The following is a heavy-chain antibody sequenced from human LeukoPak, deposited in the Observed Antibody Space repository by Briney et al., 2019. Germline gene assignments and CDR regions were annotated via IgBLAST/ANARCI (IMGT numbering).Heavy chain of an antibody. CDR1: GGSISSYY. CDR3: ARARILLYYYMDV. D-gene: IGHD2/OR15-2a*01. J-gene: IGHJ6*03. Sequence: PSGTLSLTCAVSGGSISSYYWSWIRQPPGKGLEWIGYIYYSGSTYYNPSLESRVTISLDTSKNQFSLKLSSVTAADTAVYYCARARILLYYYMDVWGKGTTVTVSS. CDR2: IYYSGST. V-gene: IGHV4-59*01.